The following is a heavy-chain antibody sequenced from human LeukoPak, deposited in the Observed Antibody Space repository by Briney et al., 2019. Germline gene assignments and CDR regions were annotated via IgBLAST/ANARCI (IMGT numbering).Heavy chain of an antibody. J-gene: IGHJ5*02. CDR2: IYTSGST. Sequence: SETLSLTCVVSDESFSIYSWSWIRQPAGKGLEWIGRIYTSGSTNYNPSLKSRVTMSVDTSKNQFSLKLSSVTAADTAVYYCAREVPAAMRFDPWGQGTLVTVSS. CDR1: DESFSIYS. D-gene: IGHD2-2*01. V-gene: IGHV4-4*07. CDR3: AREVPAAMRFDP.